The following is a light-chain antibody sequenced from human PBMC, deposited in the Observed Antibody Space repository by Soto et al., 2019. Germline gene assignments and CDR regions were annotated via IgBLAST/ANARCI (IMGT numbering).Light chain of an antibody. Sequence: QSALTQPASVSGSPGQSIAISCTGTSSDVGGYNSVSWFQQHPGKAPKLIIYDVNDRPSAVSDRFSGSKSGNTASLTTSGLQTEDEADYYCSSFTNRKTYVFGTGTKLTVL. CDR1: SSDVGGYNS. V-gene: IGLV2-14*01. CDR2: DVN. J-gene: IGLJ1*01. CDR3: SSFTNRKTYV.